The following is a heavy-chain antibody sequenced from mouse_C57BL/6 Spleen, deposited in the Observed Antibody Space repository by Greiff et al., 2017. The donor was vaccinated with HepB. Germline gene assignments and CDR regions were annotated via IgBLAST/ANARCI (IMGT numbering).Heavy chain of an antibody. V-gene: IGHV1-26*01. CDR3: ARGGITTVVATPYAMDY. D-gene: IGHD1-1*01. CDR1: RYTFTDYY. J-gene: IGHJ4*01. Sequence: EVQLQQSGPELVKPGASVKISCKASRYTFTDYYMNWVKQSHGKSLEWIGDINPNNGGTSYNQKFKGKATLTVDKSSSTAYMELRSLTSEDSAVYYCARGGITTVVATPYAMDYWGQGTSVTVSS. CDR2: INPNNGGT.